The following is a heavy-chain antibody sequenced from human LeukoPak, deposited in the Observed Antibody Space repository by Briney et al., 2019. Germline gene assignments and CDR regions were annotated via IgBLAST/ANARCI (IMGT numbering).Heavy chain of an antibody. D-gene: IGHD1-26*01. Sequence: GGPLRLSCAASGFTFSDSAIHWVRQPSGKGLEWIGRIRSKANSYATAYAASVKGRFTISRDDSKNTAYLQMNSLKTEDTAVYYCSSVGVLDYGGQGTLVTVSS. V-gene: IGHV3-73*01. CDR2: IRSKANSYAT. CDR1: GFTFSDSA. CDR3: SSVGVLDY. J-gene: IGHJ4*02.